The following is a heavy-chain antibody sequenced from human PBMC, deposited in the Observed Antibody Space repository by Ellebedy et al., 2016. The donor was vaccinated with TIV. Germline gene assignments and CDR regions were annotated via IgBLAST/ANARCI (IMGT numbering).Heavy chain of an antibody. Sequence: GGSLRLXCAASGFTFSSYGMSWVRQAPGKGLEWVSTMSGRGSNTYYADSVKGRFSISRDNSKNTLYLQMNSLRAEDTAVYYCARGGGPMVRGALHYWGQGTLVTVSS. D-gene: IGHD3-10*01. V-gene: IGHV3-23*01. CDR2: MSGRGSNT. CDR3: ARGGGPMVRGALHY. J-gene: IGHJ4*02. CDR1: GFTFSSYG.